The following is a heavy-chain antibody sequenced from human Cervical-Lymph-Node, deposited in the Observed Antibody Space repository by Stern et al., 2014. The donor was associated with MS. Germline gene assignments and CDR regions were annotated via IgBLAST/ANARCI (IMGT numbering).Heavy chain of an antibody. CDR3: ARGVGDY. J-gene: IGHJ4*02. V-gene: IGHV3-74*02. CDR2: INRDGSGT. CDR1: GFNFSDYW. Sequence: EVQLVESEGGLVQPGVSLRLSCAASGFNFSDYWMHWVRQFPEKGLFWVSQINRDGSGTSYADSVKGRFSISRDNTKNMLYLRMTSLRAEDTAVYYCARGVGDYWGQGARVTVSS. D-gene: IGHD3-16*01.